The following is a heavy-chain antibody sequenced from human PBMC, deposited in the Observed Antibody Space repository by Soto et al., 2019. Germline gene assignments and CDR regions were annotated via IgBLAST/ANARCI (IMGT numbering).Heavy chain of an antibody. D-gene: IGHD2-8*02. CDR2: INHSGIT. V-gene: IGHV4-34*01. CDR3: ARDKITGLFDS. Sequence: QVQLQQWGAGLLKPSETLSLTCAVYGGSFSGYYWTWIRQPPGTGLEWIGEINHSGITNYNPSLKSRVTRSVDTSKNQFSLKLTSVTAADTAGYYCARDKITGLFDSWGQGTLVTVSS. J-gene: IGHJ4*02. CDR1: GGSFSGYY.